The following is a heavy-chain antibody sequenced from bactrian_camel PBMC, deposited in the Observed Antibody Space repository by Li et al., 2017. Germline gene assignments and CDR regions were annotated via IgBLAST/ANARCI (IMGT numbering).Heavy chain of an antibody. Sequence: VQLVESGGGAVHAGGSLRLSCAASGDTREYCIGWIRQAPGKEREGVAAIDSDGRTSYAESVKGRFTISRDNAKNTHILQLNSLKTEDTGMYYSAASRNWHARQYFGPQYFEAWGQGTQVTVS. D-gene: IGHD7*01. CDR1: GDTREYC. CDR2: IDSDGRT. J-gene: IGHJ4*01. CDR3: AASRNWHARQYFGPQYFEA. V-gene: IGHV3S55*01.